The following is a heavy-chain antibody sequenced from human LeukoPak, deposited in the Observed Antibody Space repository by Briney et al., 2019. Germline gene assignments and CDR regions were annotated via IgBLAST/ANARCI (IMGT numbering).Heavy chain of an antibody. CDR3: AKAAAGTRAWFDP. J-gene: IGHJ5*02. Sequence: ASVKVSCKASGYTFTSYDINWVRQATGQGLEWMGWMNPNSGNTGYAQKFQDRVTMTRNTSISTAYMELSSLRSEDTAVYYCAKAAAGTRAWFDPWGQGTLVTVSS. CDR1: GYTFTSYD. V-gene: IGHV1-8*01. D-gene: IGHD6-13*01. CDR2: MNPNSGNT.